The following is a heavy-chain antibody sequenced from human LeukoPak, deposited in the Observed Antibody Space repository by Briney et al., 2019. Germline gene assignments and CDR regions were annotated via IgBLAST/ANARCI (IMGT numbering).Heavy chain of an antibody. CDR2: ISSSGSTI. D-gene: IGHD3-22*01. J-gene: IGHJ3*02. V-gene: IGHV3-48*03. CDR1: GFTFSSYE. Sequence: PGGSLRLSCAASGFTFSSYEMNWVRQAPGKGLEWVSYISSSGSTIYYADSVKGRSTISRDNAKNSLYLQMNSLRAEDTAVYYCARDLASSGAGTDAFDIWGQGTMVTVSS. CDR3: ARDLASSGAGTDAFDI.